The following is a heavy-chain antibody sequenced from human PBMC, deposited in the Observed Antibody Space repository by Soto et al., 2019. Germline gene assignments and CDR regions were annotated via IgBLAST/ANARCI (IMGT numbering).Heavy chain of an antibody. V-gene: IGHV3-7*03. D-gene: IGHD3-3*01. CDR3: GRLGGAIIPSYDGMDV. Sequence: GGSLRCSCTASGFTFSSYWMSWVRQAPGKGLELVANIKQDGSEKYYVDSVKGRFTISRDNAKNSRYLQMNRLRAEDTAVYYWGRLGGAIIPSYDGMDVWGQGTTVSVSS. CDR2: IKQDGSEK. CDR1: GFTFSSYW. J-gene: IGHJ6*01.